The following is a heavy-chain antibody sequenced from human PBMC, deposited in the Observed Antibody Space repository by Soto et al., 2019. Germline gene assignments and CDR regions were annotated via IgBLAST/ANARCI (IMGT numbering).Heavy chain of an antibody. V-gene: IGHV4-39*01. CDR1: GGSISSSSYY. Sequence: QLQLQESGPGLVKPSETLSLTCTVSGGSISSSSYYWGWIRQPPGKGLEWIGSIYYSGSTYYNPSLKSRVTISVDTSKNQFSLKLSSVTAADTAVYYCARGGITMVRGVITVLDYWGQGTLVTVSS. J-gene: IGHJ4*02. CDR3: ARGGITMVRGVITVLDY. CDR2: IYYSGST. D-gene: IGHD3-10*01.